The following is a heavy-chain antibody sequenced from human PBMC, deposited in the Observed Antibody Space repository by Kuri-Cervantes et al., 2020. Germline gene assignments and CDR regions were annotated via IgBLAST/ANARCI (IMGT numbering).Heavy chain of an antibody. CDR3: AKYGRAVAPTGSYYFDY. V-gene: IGHV3-53*01. D-gene: IGHD6-19*01. Sequence: GSLKISCAASEFTFSGNWMSWVRQAPGKGLEWVSVIYSGGSTYYADSVKGRFTISRDNAKNSLYLQMNSLRAEDTAVYYCAKYGRAVAPTGSYYFDYWGQGTLVTVSS. CDR1: EFTFSGNW. J-gene: IGHJ4*02. CDR2: IYSGGST.